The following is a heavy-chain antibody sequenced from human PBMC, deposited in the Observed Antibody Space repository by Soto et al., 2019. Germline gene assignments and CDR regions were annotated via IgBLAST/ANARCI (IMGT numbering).Heavy chain of an antibody. Sequence: GSLRLSCAASGFTFSSYAMSWVRQAPGKGLEWVSAISGSGGSTYYADSVKGRFTISRDNSKNTLYLQMNSLRAEDTAVYYCAKLGYDFWSGQYYFDYWGQGTLVTVSS. J-gene: IGHJ4*02. CDR1: GFTFSSYA. CDR2: ISGSGGST. V-gene: IGHV3-23*01. CDR3: AKLGYDFWSGQYYFDY. D-gene: IGHD3-3*01.